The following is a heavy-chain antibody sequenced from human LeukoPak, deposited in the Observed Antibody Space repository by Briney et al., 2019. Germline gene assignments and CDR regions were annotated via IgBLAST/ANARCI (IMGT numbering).Heavy chain of an antibody. CDR3: ASRRVSSRSGDFDY. J-gene: IGHJ4*02. Sequence: GGSLRPSCAESGFTGSSEYISWGRQAPGKGLEWVSVINSGGSTYYADSVKGRFTISRDTSKNTLYLQMNSLRAEDTAVYYCASRRVSSRSGDFDYWGQGTLVTVSS. CDR1: GFTGSSEY. V-gene: IGHV3-53*01. CDR2: INSGGST. D-gene: IGHD3-10*01.